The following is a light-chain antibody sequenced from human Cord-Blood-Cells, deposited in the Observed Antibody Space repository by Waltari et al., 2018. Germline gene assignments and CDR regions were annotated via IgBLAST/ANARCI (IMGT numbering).Light chain of an antibody. J-gene: IGLJ3*02. CDR3: QVWDSSSDHLV. CDR2: DDS. Sequence: SYVLTQPPSVSVAPGKTASITCGGTNMGSKSVHWYQQKPGQAPVLVVYDDSDRPSGIPERFSGSNSGNTATLTISRVEAGDEADYYCQVWDSSSDHLVFGGGTKLTVL. V-gene: IGLV3-21*03. CDR1: NMGSKS.